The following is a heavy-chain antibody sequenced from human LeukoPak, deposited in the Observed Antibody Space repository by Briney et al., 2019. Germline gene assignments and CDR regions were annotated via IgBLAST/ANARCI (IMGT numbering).Heavy chain of an antibody. J-gene: IGHJ3*01. CDR1: GFTFSSYG. CDR3: ARGGASRPDF. Sequence: GGSLRLSRAASGFTFSSYGMNWVRQAPGKGLEWVSYISSGRPTINYADSVKGRFTISRDNARNSLYLQMNSLRAEDTAVYYCARGGASRPDFWGQGTMVTVSS. CDR2: ISSGRPTI. D-gene: IGHD1-26*01. V-gene: IGHV3-48*01.